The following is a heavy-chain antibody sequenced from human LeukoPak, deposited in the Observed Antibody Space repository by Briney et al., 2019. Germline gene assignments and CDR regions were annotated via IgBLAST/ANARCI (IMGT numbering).Heavy chain of an antibody. D-gene: IGHD2-2*01. CDR1: GFTFSSYA. Sequence: GGSLRLSCAASGFTFSSYAMSWVRQAPGKGLEWVSAISGSGGSTYYADSVKGRFTISRDNSKNTPYLQMNSLRAEDTAVYYCAKQGYCSSTSCSNYYYGMDVWGQGTTVTVSS. CDR3: AKQGYCSSTSCSNYYYGMDV. CDR2: ISGSGGST. J-gene: IGHJ6*02. V-gene: IGHV3-23*01.